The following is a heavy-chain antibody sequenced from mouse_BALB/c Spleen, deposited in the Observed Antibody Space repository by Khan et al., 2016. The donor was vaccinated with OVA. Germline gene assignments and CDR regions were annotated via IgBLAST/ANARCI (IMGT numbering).Heavy chain of an antibody. CDR1: GYSITSDYA. CDR3: ARSIMAN. Sequence: EVQLQESGPGLVKPSQSLSLTCTVTGYSITSDYAWNWIRQFPGNKLEWMGYISYSGSTSYNPSLKSRISNTRDTSKNQFFLQLNSVTTEETATYYCARSIMANWGQGTTLTVSS. J-gene: IGHJ2*01. CDR2: ISYSGST. V-gene: IGHV3-2*02.